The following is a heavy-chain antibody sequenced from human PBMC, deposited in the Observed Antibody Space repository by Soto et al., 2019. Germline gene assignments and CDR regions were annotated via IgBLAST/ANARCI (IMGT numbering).Heavy chain of an antibody. CDR1: GGTFSSYT. CDR3: ARSLSGYITHFDY. CDR2: ISAYNGNT. Sequence: GASVKVSCKASGGTFSSYTISWVRQAPGQGLEWMGWISAYNGNTNYAQKLQGRVTMTTDTSTSTAYMELRSLRSDDTAVYYCARSLSGYITHFDYWGQGTLVTVSS. V-gene: IGHV1-18*01. J-gene: IGHJ4*02. D-gene: IGHD3-22*01.